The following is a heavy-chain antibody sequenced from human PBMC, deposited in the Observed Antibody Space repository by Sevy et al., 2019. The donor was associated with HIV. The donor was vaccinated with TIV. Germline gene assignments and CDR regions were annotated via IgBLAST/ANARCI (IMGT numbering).Heavy chain of an antibody. Sequence: GGSLRLSCEVFGFTFSSYGMHWVRQAPGKGLEWVAVIWYDGSNKYYADSVKGRFTISRDNTKNTLHLQMNSLRAEDTAVYYCARGKAAHPGYYYGMDVWGQGTTVTVSS. D-gene: IGHD6-25*01. CDR1: GFTFSSYG. J-gene: IGHJ6*02. CDR3: ARGKAAHPGYYYGMDV. CDR2: IWYDGSNK. V-gene: IGHV3-33*01.